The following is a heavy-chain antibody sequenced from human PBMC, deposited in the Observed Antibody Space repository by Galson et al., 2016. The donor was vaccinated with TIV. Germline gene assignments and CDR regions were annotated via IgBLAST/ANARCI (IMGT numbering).Heavy chain of an antibody. Sequence: SVKVSCKASGVIFRNFAITWVRQAPGQGLEWMGRITPIFGTTKYAQKFQGRVTLTADDSTSTAHMELSFLRSEDTAIYYCARVRGEFYDSSGYYDSWGQGTLVSVSS. V-gene: IGHV1-69*13. CDR2: ITPIFGTT. CDR3: ARVRGEFYDSSGYYDS. CDR1: GVIFRNFA. D-gene: IGHD3-22*01. J-gene: IGHJ4*02.